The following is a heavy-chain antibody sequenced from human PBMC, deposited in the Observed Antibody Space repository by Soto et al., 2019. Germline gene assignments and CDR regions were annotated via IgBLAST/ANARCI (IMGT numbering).Heavy chain of an antibody. D-gene: IGHD2-2*03. V-gene: IGHV4-59*01. CDR1: GGSISSYY. CDR3: ARDDGYSSSTSCYGNWFDP. J-gene: IGHJ5*02. CDR2: IYYSGST. Sequence: KTSETLSLTCTVSGGSISSYYWSWIRQPPGKGLEWIGYIYYSGSTNYNPSLKSRVTISVDTSKNQFSLKLSSVTAADTAVYYCARDDGYSSSTSCYGNWFDPSGPGTLVTVYS.